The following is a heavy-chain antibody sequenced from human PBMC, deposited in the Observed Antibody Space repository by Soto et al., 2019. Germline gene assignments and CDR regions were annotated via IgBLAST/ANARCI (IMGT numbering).Heavy chain of an antibody. D-gene: IGHD2-2*01. V-gene: IGHV3-23*01. CDR1: GFTFSDYY. CDR2: VSGSGGST. Sequence: GGSLRLSCPASGFTFSDYYMSGIRQAPGKGLKLVLFVSGSGGSTYYADLLKGRFTISRDNSKNTLYLQMNSLRAEDTAVYYCAKDPLYCSSTSCPNIFWFDPWGQGTLVTVSS. J-gene: IGHJ5*02. CDR3: AKDPLYCSSTSCPNIFWFDP.